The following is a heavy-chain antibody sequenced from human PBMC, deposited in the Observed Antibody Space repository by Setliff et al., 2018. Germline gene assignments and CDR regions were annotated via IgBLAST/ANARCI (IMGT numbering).Heavy chain of an antibody. CDR1: GFTFSSYA. CDR2: ISGSAQTT. CDR3: AKRGPYCSGGTCHYYFDY. J-gene: IGHJ4*02. D-gene: IGHD2-15*01. Sequence: PGESLKISCAASGFTFSSYAITWVRQAPGKGLEWVSMISGSAQTTYYADSVKGRFTISRDNSKNTVYLEMNSLRAEDTAVYYCAKRGPYCSGGTCHYYFDYWGQGTLVTVSS. V-gene: IGHV3-23*01.